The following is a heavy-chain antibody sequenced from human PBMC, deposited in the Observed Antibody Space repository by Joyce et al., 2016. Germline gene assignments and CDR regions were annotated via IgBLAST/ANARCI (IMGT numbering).Heavy chain of an antibody. CDR1: GFTFNSYA. CDR3: ARSPSSSWHTFDS. J-gene: IGHJ4*02. D-gene: IGHD6-13*01. CDR2: IKPDGSKE. V-gene: IGHV3-30-3*01. Sequence: VQLVESGGVVAQPGRSLRLSCGASGFTFNSYAMQWVRQTPGTGLEGVAVIKPDGSKEFYADAVKDRFIISRDNSNKMVFVQMNSLRVEDTGVYYCARSPSSSWHTFDSWGQGTLVSVSS.